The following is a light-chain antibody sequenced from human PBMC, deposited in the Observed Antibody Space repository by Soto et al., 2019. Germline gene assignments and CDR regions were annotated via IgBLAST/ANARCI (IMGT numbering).Light chain of an antibody. CDR3: QQYDNAPPSVT. CDR1: RSLSSDY. Sequence: IVLMQSPDTLSLSPWERATLSCRASRSLSSDYLAWYQQKPGQAPRLLFYHASRRATGTPDRFSVSGSGTDFTLTISRLEPGDFAVYYCQQYDNAPPSVTFGPGTKVDIK. J-gene: IGKJ3*01. V-gene: IGKV3-20*01. CDR2: HAS.